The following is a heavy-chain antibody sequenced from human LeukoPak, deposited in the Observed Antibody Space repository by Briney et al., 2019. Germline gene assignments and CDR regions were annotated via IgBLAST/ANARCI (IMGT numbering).Heavy chain of an antibody. CDR2: IKQDGSEK. D-gene: IGHD5-18*01. CDR3: ATYRQVLLPFES. J-gene: IGHJ4*02. CDR1: GFTFSPFW. Sequence: GGSLRLSCAASGFTFSPFWMTWVRQAPGKGLEWVANIKQDGSEKYYVDSVKGRFTISRDNAKNSLYLQMNSLRAEDTAVYYCATYRQVLLPFESWGQGTLVTVSS. V-gene: IGHV3-7*01.